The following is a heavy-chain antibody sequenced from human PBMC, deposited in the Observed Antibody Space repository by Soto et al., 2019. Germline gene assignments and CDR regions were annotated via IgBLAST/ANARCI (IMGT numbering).Heavy chain of an antibody. Sequence: ASVKVSCKTSGYTFITSTIHWLRQAPGQRLEWMGWINPGTGNTKFSQTFQGRVTLTRDTSASTAYLELRSLTSEDTAVFYCAREEGFSSSCYFHDYWGQGTLVTVSS. CDR2: INPGTGNT. CDR3: AREEGFSSSCYFHDY. J-gene: IGHJ4*02. CDR1: GYTFITST. D-gene: IGHD6-19*01. V-gene: IGHV1-3*01.